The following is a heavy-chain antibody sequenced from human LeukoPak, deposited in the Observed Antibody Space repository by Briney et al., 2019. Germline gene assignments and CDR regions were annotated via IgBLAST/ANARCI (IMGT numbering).Heavy chain of an antibody. CDR2: IYTSGST. J-gene: IGHJ5*02. D-gene: IGHD6-19*01. V-gene: IGHV4-61*02. CDR3: ARDLIAVAGTFWFDP. CDR1: GGSISSGSYY. Sequence: SETLSLTCTVSGGSISSGSYYWSWIRQPAGKGLEWIRRIYTSGSTNYNPSLKSRVTISVDTSKNQFSLKLSSVTAADTAVYYCARDLIAVAGTFWFDPWGQGTLVTVSS.